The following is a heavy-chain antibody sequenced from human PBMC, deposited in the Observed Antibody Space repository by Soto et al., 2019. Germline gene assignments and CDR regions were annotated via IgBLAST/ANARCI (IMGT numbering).Heavy chain of an antibody. Sequence: QVQLVQSGAEVKKPGSSVKVSCKASGGTFSSYAISWVRQASGQGLEWMGGIIPIFGTADYAQKFQGRVAIAADASTSTAYMELSSLRSEDTAVYYCASAWGPSYYYGMDVWGQGTTVTVSS. D-gene: IGHD3-16*01. CDR2: IIPIFGTA. J-gene: IGHJ6*02. CDR1: GGTFSSYA. V-gene: IGHV1-69*12. CDR3: ASAWGPSYYYGMDV.